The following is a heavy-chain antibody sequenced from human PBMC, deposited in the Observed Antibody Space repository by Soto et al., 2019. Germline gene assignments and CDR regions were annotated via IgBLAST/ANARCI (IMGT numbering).Heavy chain of an antibody. CDR2: ISGSGGST. D-gene: IGHD2-21*01. V-gene: IGHV3-23*01. CDR1: GFTFSSYA. CDR3: HLLWWSKPSSYYGMDV. J-gene: IGHJ6*02. Sequence: PGGSLRLSCAASGFTFSSYAMSWVRQAPGKGLEWVSAISGSGGSTYYADSVKGRFTISRDNSKNTLYLQMNSLRAEDTAVYYCHLLWWSKPSSYYGMDVWGQGTTVTVSS.